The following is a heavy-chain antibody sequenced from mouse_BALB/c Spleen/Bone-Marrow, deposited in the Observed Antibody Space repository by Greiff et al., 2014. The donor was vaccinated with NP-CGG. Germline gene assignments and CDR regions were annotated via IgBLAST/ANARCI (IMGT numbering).Heavy chain of an antibody. CDR1: GFTFSRSG. CDR2: ISSGSSTI. J-gene: IGHJ4*01. CDR3: ARARSTMITTGAVDY. V-gene: IGHV5-17*02. D-gene: IGHD2-4*01. Sequence: EVQLVESGGGLVQPGGSRKLSCAASGFTFSRSGMHWVRQAPEKGLEWVAYISSGSSTIYYADTMKGRFTISRDNPKNTLFLQMTSLRSEDTAMYYCARARSTMITTGAVDYWGQGTSVTVSS.